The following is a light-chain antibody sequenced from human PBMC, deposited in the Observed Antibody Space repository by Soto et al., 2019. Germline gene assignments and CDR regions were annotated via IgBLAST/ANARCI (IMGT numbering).Light chain of an antibody. Sequence: QSALTQPRSVSGSPGQSVTISCTRTSSDVGGYNYVSWYQQHPGKAPKFMIYDVSKRPSGVPDRFSGSKSGNTASLTISGLQAEDEADYYCCSYADTFVLFGGGTKLTVL. V-gene: IGLV2-11*01. CDR3: CSYADTFVL. J-gene: IGLJ2*01. CDR1: SSDVGGYNY. CDR2: DVS.